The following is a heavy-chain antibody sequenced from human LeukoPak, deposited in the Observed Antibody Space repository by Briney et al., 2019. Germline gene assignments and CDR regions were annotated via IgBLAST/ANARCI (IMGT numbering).Heavy chain of an antibody. D-gene: IGHD2-21*02. CDR2: INPSGGST. V-gene: IGHV1-46*01. Sequence: ASVKVSCKASGYTFTSYYMHWVRQAPGQGLEWMGLINPSGGSTSYAQKFQGRVTMTRDMSTSTVYMELSSLRSEDTAVYYCARVSYCGGDCYIIDYWGQGTLVTVSS. CDR1: GYTFTSYY. J-gene: IGHJ4*02. CDR3: ARVSYCGGDCYIIDY.